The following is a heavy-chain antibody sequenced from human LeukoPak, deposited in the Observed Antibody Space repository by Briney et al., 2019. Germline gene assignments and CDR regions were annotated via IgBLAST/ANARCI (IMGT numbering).Heavy chain of an antibody. Sequence: PSETLSLTCTVSGGSISSYYWSWIRHPSGKGLEWIGYIYYSGSTNYNPSLKSRVTISVDTSKNQFSLKLSSVTAADTAVYYCARAGIAAAGTDFDYWGQGTLVTVSS. J-gene: IGHJ4*02. CDR1: GGSISSYY. D-gene: IGHD6-13*01. V-gene: IGHV4-59*08. CDR2: IYYSGST. CDR3: ARAGIAAAGTDFDY.